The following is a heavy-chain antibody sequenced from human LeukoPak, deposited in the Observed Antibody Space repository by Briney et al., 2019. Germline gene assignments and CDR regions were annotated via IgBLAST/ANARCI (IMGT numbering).Heavy chain of an antibody. V-gene: IGHV3-23*01. J-gene: IGHJ4*02. Sequence: GGSLRLSCAASGFTFSSYAMSWVRQAPGKGLEWVSAISGSGGSTYYADSVKGRFTISRDNSKSTLYLQMNSLRAEDTAVYYCAKVRLAYCGGDCYSFDYWGQGTLVTVSS. D-gene: IGHD2-21*02. CDR3: AKVRLAYCGGDCYSFDY. CDR2: ISGSGGST. CDR1: GFTFSSYA.